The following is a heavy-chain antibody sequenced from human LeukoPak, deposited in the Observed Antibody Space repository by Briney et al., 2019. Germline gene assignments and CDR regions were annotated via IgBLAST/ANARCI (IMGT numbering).Heavy chain of an antibody. D-gene: IGHD3-10*01. CDR3: ARHFRRDYSASGASQYYHYIDV. CDR1: GGSMSYDY. Sequence: PSETLSLTCTVSGGSMSYDYWSWIRQTPEMRLEWIGYIYTSGSTRYNPSLKGRVTISVDTSKNHFSLRLRSVTAADTAVYYCARHFRRDYSASGASQYYHYIDVWGKGTTVTVSS. CDR2: IYTSGST. J-gene: IGHJ6*03. V-gene: IGHV4-4*09.